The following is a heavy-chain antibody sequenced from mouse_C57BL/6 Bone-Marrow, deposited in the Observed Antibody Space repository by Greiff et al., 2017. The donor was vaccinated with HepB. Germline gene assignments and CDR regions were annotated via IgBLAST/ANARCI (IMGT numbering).Heavy chain of an antibody. V-gene: IGHV1-81*01. D-gene: IGHD1-1*01. CDR3: AREGVITTVVDHWYFDV. J-gene: IGHJ1*03. Sequence: QVHVKQSGAELARPGASVKLSCKASGYTFTSYGISWVKQRTGQGLEWIGEIYPRSGNTYYNEKFKGKATLTADKSSSTAYMELRILTSEDSAVYFCAREGVITTVVDHWYFDVWGTGTTVTVSS. CDR1: GYTFTSYG. CDR2: IYPRSGNT.